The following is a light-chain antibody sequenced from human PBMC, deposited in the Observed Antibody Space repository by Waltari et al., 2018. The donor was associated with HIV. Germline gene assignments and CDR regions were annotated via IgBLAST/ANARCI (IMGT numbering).Light chain of an antibody. V-gene: IGLV1-44*01. CDR1: SSNIGSNT. Sequence: QSVLTQPPSASGTPGQRVTISCSGSSSNIGSNTVNWYQQLPGTAPQHLIYSNKQRPSGVPDRFSGSKSGTSASLAISGLQSEDEADYYCAAWDDSLNGPVFGGGTKLTVL. J-gene: IGLJ3*02. CDR3: AAWDDSLNGPV. CDR2: SNK.